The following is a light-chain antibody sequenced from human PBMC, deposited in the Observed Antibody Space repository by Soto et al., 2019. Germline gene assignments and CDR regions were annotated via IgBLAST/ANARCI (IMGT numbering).Light chain of an antibody. CDR2: DVS. V-gene: IGLV2-11*01. CDR1: SSDVGNYNY. Sequence: QSALTQPRSVSGSPGQSVTISCTGTSSDVGNYNYVSWYRHHPGKAPKVLIYDVSKRPSGVPDRFSGSKSGNTASLTVSGLQAEDEAGYYCSSYVGTYVLLFCGGTKLTVL. J-gene: IGLJ2*01. CDR3: SSYVGTYVLL.